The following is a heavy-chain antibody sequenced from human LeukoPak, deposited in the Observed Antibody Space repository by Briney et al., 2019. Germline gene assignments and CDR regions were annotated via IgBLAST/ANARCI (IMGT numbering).Heavy chain of an antibody. J-gene: IGHJ3*02. V-gene: IGHV5-51*01. CDR1: GYSFTSYW. CDR2: IYPGDSDT. CDR3: ASLYSADAFDI. D-gene: IGHD4-11*01. Sequence: GESLKISCKGSGYSFTSYWIGWVRQMPGKGLEWMGIIYPGDSDTRYSPSFQGQVTISADKSISTPYLQRSRLKASDTAMYYCASLYSADAFDIWGQGTMVTVSS.